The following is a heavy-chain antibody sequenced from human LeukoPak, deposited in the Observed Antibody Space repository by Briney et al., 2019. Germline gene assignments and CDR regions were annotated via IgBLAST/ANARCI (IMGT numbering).Heavy chain of an antibody. CDR2: IWYDGGNK. J-gene: IGHJ4*02. CDR1: GFIFSSYG. V-gene: IGHV3-33*01. D-gene: IGHD6-19*01. Sequence: GSTLRLSCAASGFIFSSYGLHWVRQAPGKGREWVAVIWYDGGNKYYADSVKGRFTISRDNSKNTLFLQMDSLRAEDTAVYYCARGKYSSGWYYFDYWGQGTLVTVSS. CDR3: ARGKYSSGWYYFDY.